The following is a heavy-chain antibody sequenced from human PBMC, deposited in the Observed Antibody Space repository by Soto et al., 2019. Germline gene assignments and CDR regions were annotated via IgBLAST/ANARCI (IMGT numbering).Heavy chain of an antibody. CDR3: ARDRSVVTAISAYYYYGMDV. CDR2: VIPIFGTA. CDR1: GGTFSSYA. Sequence: QVQLVQSGAEVKKPGSSVKVSCKASGGTFSSYAISWVRQAPGQGLEWMGGVIPIFGTANYARKFQGRVTITADESTSTAHMELSSVRSEDTVVYYCARDRSVVTAISAYYYYGMDVWGQGTTVTVSS. J-gene: IGHJ6*02. D-gene: IGHD2-21*02. V-gene: IGHV1-69*01.